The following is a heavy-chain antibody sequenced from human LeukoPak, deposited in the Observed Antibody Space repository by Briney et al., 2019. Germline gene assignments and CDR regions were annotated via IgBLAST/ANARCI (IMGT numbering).Heavy chain of an antibody. CDR3: AREKEGDYGDYVAFDI. Sequence: PGGSLRLSCAASGFTFSSYAMHWVRQAPGKGLEWVSYISSSSYTNYADSVKGRFTISRDNAKNSLYLQMNSLRAEDTAVYYCAREKEGDYGDYVAFDIWGQGTMVTVSS. CDR1: GFTFSSYA. J-gene: IGHJ3*02. V-gene: IGHV3-21*05. D-gene: IGHD4-17*01. CDR2: ISSSSYT.